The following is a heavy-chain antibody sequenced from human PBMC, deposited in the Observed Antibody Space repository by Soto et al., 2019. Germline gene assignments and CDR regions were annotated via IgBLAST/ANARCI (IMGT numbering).Heavy chain of an antibody. CDR3: ARGRTSSWPPYYYYYYMDF. Sequence: SETLSLTCAVYGGSFSGYYWSWIRQPPGKGLEWIGEINHSGSTNYNPSLKSRVTISVDTSKNQFSLKLSSVTAADTAVYYCARGRTSSWPPYYYYYYMDFWGKGTTVTVSS. J-gene: IGHJ6*03. V-gene: IGHV4-34*01. CDR2: INHSGST. CDR1: GGSFSGYY. D-gene: IGHD6-13*01.